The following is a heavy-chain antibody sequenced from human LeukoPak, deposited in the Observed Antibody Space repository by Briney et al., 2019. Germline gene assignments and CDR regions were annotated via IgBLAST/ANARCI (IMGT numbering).Heavy chain of an antibody. D-gene: IGHD1-14*01. Sequence: GGSLRLSCAASGFSVSSNFMSWVRQAPGRGLEWVSVIYAGGTTHYIDSVKGRFTISRDNSNNTVFLQMNSLRGDDTAVYYCVREWANQRQRRDDWGLGTLVTVSS. CDR3: VREWANQRQRRDD. CDR1: GFSVSSNF. CDR2: IYAGGTT. V-gene: IGHV3-53*01. J-gene: IGHJ4*02.